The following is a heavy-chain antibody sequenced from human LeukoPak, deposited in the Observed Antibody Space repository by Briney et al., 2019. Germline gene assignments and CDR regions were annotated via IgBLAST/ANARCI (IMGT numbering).Heavy chain of an antibody. CDR2: IYSGGST. CDR3: ARNWFDP. V-gene: IGHV3-53*05. J-gene: IGHJ5*02. CDR1: GFTVSSDY. Sequence: PGGSLRLSCAASGFTVSSDYKSWVRQAPGKGLEWVSVIYSGGSTYYADSVKGQFTISRDKSKNTVYLQMNSLRFEDTAMYYCARNWFDPWGQGTLVTVSS.